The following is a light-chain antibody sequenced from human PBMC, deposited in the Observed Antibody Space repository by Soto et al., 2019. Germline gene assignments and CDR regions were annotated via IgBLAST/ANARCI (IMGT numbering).Light chain of an antibody. CDR1: QTISSW. V-gene: IGKV1-5*03. CDR2: KAS. Sequence: DTQMTEYPTPLSGSLGDRFTITCLASQTISSWLAWYQQKPGKAPKLLIYKASHLESGVPSRFSGSGSGTEFTLTISSLQPGDFATYYCQLDNSYPWRVGHGTMVDIK. J-gene: IGKJ1*01. CDR3: QLDNSYPWR.